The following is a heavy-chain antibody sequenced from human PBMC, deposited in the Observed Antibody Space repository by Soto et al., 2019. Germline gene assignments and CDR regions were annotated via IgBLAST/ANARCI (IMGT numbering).Heavy chain of an antibody. CDR2: IYWNDDK. V-gene: IGHV2-5*01. CDR1: GFSLRTNAVG. D-gene: IGHD6-13*01. CDR3: AREYSSSWYGH. J-gene: IGHJ1*01. Sequence: QITLKESGPTLVKPTQTLTLTCTFSGFSLRTNAVGVGWIRQPPGKALEWLALIYWNDDKRYSPSLKSRLTITKATSKNQVVLTMTNVDPVDTATYYCAREYSSSWYGHWGQGTLVTVSS.